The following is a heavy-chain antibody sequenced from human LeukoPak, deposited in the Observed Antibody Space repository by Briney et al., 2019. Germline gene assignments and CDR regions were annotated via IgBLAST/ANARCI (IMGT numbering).Heavy chain of an antibody. CDR1: GFTFSDYY. CDR3: ARNPAKLYDSSGYYYYYYYMDV. Sequence: PGGSLRLSCAASGFTFSDYYMSWIRQAPGKGLEWVPYISSSGSTIYYADSVKGRFTISRDNAKNSLYLQMNSLRAEDTAVYYRARNPAKLYDSSGYYYYYYYMDVWGKGTTVTVSS. CDR2: ISSSGSTI. J-gene: IGHJ6*03. V-gene: IGHV3-11*04. D-gene: IGHD3-22*01.